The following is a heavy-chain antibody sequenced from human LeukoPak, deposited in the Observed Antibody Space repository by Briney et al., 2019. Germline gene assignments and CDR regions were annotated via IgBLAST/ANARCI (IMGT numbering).Heavy chain of an antibody. CDR3: ARHRAYAPFGS. D-gene: IGHD3-3*01. V-gene: IGHV4-39*01. Sequence: SETLSLTCTVSGGSISRDYWGWIRRPPGKGLEWLGSWSTSYKASLESRVTISVDVSKNQFSLRVTSLSAADTAVYYCARHRAYAPFGSWGQGSLVTVSS. J-gene: IGHJ4*02. CDR1: GGSISRDY. CDR2: WST.